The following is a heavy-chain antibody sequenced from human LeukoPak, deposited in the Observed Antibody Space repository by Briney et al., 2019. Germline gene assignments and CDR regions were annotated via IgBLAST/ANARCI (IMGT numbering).Heavy chain of an antibody. CDR1: GFTFSSSA. D-gene: IGHD5-18*01. V-gene: IGHV3-23*01. CDR3: ARGGIQLWFWFDP. J-gene: IGHJ5*02. CDR2: ISGSGSGGST. Sequence: GGSLRLSCAASGFTFSSSAMSWVRQAPGKGLEWVSSISGSGSGGSTYYADSVKGRFTISRDNSKNTLYLQMNSLRAEDTAVYYCARGGIQLWFWFDPWGQGTLVTVSS.